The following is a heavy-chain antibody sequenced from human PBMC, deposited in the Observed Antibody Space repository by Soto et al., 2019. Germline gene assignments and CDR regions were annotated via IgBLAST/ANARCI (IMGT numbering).Heavy chain of an antibody. CDR3: AREGVAPYYYYGMDV. Sequence: SVKVSCTASGYIFTISGISWVRQAPGQGLEWMGWISTYNGDTNYAQTFQGRVTMTTDTSTSTVHMEVRSLRSDDTAAYYCAREGVAPYYYYGMDVWGQGTPVTVSS. J-gene: IGHJ6*02. CDR1: GYIFTISG. V-gene: IGHV1-18*01. CDR2: ISTYNGDT. D-gene: IGHD5-12*01.